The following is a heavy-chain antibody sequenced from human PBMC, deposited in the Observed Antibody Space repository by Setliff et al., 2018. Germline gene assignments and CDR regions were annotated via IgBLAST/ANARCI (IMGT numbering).Heavy chain of an antibody. V-gene: IGHV3-23*01. Sequence: ASVKVSCEASGFTFSSYTMSWVRQAPGKGLEWVSVISGSGDNTYYADSVEGRFTISRDNSKNTLFLQMSSLKTEDTAMYYCTTDRAACSGSSCYNGFDVWGQGTMVTVSS. CDR3: TTDRAACSGSSCYNGFDV. J-gene: IGHJ3*01. D-gene: IGHD2-2*02. CDR1: GFTFSSYT. CDR2: ISGSGDNT.